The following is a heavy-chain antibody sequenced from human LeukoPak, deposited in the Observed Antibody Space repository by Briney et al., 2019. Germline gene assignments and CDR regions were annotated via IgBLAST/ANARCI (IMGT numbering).Heavy chain of an antibody. J-gene: IGHJ4*02. CDR2: ISYVGSNK. CDR1: GFTFSSYA. Sequence: GGSLRLSCAASGFTFSSYAMHWVRQAPGKGLEWVAVISYVGSNKYYADSVKGRFTIPRDNSKNTLYLQMNSLRAEDTAVYYCARDPNYGGNHYFDYWGQGTLVTVSS. CDR3: ARDPNYGGNHYFDY. V-gene: IGHV3-30-3*01. D-gene: IGHD4-23*01.